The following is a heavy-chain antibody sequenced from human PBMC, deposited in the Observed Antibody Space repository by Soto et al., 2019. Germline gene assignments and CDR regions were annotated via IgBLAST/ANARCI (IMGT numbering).Heavy chain of an antibody. Sequence: GGSLRLSCAASGFTFSSYAMSWVRQAPGKGLEWVSAISGSGGSTYYADSVKGRFTISRDNSKNTLYLQMNSLRAEDTAVYYCANPGHYDSSGYRDYWGQGTLVTVSS. J-gene: IGHJ4*02. V-gene: IGHV3-23*01. D-gene: IGHD3-22*01. CDR1: GFTFSSYA. CDR2: ISGSGGST. CDR3: ANPGHYDSSGYRDY.